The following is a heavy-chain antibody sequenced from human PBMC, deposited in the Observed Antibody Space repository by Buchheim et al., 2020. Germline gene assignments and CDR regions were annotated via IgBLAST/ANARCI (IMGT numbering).Heavy chain of an antibody. V-gene: IGHV3-74*01. Sequence: EVQLVESGGGFVQPGGSLRLSCAASGFTFSNFWMHWVRQAPGKGLVWVSHVDTDGGTTNYADSVKGRFTISRDNAKNTLYLQMNSLRAQDTATYYCGRGIDYSRGPSNYGRRGTL. CDR3: GRGIDYSRGPSNY. D-gene: IGHD6-19*01. CDR1: GFTFSNFW. J-gene: IGHJ4*02. CDR2: VDTDGGTT.